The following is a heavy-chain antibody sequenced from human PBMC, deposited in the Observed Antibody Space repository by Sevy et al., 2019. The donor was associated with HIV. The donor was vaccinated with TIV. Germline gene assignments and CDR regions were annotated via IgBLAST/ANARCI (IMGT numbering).Heavy chain of an antibody. CDR1: GYTFTGYY. Sequence: ASVKVSCKASGYTFTGYYMHWVRQAPGQGLEWMGWINPDSGGPNYAPKFQGRVTLTRDTSISTAYMELSRLKSDDTAVYYCVGDDRDGYFGYWGQGTLVTVSS. V-gene: IGHV1-2*02. CDR3: VGDDRDGYFGY. J-gene: IGHJ4*02. CDR2: INPDSGGP.